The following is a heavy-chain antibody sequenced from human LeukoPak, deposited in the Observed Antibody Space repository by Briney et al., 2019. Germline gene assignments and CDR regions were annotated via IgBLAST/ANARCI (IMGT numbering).Heavy chain of an antibody. V-gene: IGHV1-69*05. CDR2: IIPIFGTA. CDR1: GGTFSSYA. D-gene: IGHD3-22*01. J-gene: IGHJ4*02. Sequence: ASVKVSCKASGGTFSSYAISWVRQAPGQGLEWMGGIIPIFGTANYAQKFQGRVTITTDESTSTAYMELSSLRSEDTAVYYCAASEYSSGYYPPLCGYWGQGTLVTVSS. CDR3: AASEYSSGYYPPLCGY.